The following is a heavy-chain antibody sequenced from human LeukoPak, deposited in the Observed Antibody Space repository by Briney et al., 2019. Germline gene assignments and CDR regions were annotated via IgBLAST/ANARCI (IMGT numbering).Heavy chain of an antibody. Sequence: PSETLSLTCAVYGGSFSGYYWSWIRQPPGKGLEWIGEINHSGSTNYNPSLKSRVTISVDTSKNQFSLKLSSVTAADTAVYYCARSGAGRAFDYWGQGTLVTVSS. CDR3: ARSGAGRAFDY. CDR1: GGSFSGYY. V-gene: IGHV4-34*01. J-gene: IGHJ4*02. D-gene: IGHD1-26*01. CDR2: INHSGST.